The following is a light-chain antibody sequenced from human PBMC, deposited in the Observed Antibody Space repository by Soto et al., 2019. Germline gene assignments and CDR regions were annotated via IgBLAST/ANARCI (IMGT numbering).Light chain of an antibody. CDR1: QSVSSD. V-gene: IGKV3-15*01. J-gene: IGKJ4*01. CDR3: QQYNKWPLT. CDR2: DTS. Sequence: EIVMTQSPATLFVSPGERSTLSCRASQSVSSDLVWYQQKAGQAPRLLIYDTSTRATGIPARFSGSGSGTEFTLTISSLQSEDSAVYHCQQYNKWPLTFGGGTKVDIK.